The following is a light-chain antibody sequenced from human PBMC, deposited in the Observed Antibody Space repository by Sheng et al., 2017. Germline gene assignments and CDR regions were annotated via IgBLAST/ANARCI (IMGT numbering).Light chain of an antibody. CDR3: QQYYSTPPR. J-gene: IGKJ1*01. V-gene: IGKV1-NL1*01. CDR2: AAS. CDR1: QGISNS. Sequence: IQLTQSPSSLSASVGDRVTITCRASQGISNSLAWYQQKPGKAPKLLLYAASRLKSGVPSRFSGGGSGTDYTLTISSLQPEDFATYYCQQYYSTPPRFGQGTKVEIK.